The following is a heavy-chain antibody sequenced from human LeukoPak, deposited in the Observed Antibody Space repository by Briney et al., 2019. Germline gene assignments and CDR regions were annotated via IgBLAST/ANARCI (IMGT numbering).Heavy chain of an antibody. CDR2: VSGYNGNT. V-gene: IGHV1-18*01. CDR3: ARDPPALFYFDY. CDR1: GYTFTSNA. J-gene: IGHJ4*02. Sequence: GASVKVSCKASGYTFTSNAVSWVRQAPGQGLEWMGWVSGYNGNTNYAQKFQGRVTMTTDTFTSTGYMELTSLRSDDTAVYYCARDPPALFYFDYWGQGTLVTVSS.